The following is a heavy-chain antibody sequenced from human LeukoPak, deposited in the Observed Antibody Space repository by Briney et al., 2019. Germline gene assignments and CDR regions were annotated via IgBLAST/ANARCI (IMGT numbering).Heavy chain of an antibody. CDR3: ARDGGTYYYDSSGSDDAFDI. CDR2: INHSGST. V-gene: IGHV4-34*01. D-gene: IGHD3-22*01. Sequence: SETLSLTCAVYGGSFSGYYWSWIRQPPGKVLEWIGEINHSGSTNYNPSLKSRVTISVDTSKNQFSLKLSSVTAADTAVYYCARDGGTYYYDSSGSDDAFDIWGQGTMVTVSS. J-gene: IGHJ3*02. CDR1: GGSFSGYY.